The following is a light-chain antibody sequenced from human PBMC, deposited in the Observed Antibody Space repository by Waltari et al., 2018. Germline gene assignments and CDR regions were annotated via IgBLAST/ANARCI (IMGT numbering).Light chain of an antibody. J-gene: IGKJ3*01. CDR2: AAS. Sequence: DIQMTQSPSSLSASVGDRVTITCRASQSISSYLNWYQQKPGKAPKPLIYAASSLQSGVPSRFSVSGSGTDVTLTISSLQPEDFATYYCQQSYSTPFTFGPGTKVDIK. CDR1: QSISSY. V-gene: IGKV1-39*01. CDR3: QQSYSTPFT.